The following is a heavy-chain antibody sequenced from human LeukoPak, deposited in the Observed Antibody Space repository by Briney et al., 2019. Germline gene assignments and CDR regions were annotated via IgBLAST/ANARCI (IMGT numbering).Heavy chain of an antibody. D-gene: IGHD6-13*01. J-gene: IGHJ4*02. CDR3: ARDSPYSSSSLDY. Sequence: PGGSLRLSCAASGFTFSSHGMHWVRQAPGKGLEWVAVISFDGSNKYYADSVKGRFTISRDNAKNSLYLQMNSLRAEDTAVYYCARDSPYSSSSLDYWGQGTLVTVSS. CDR1: GFTFSSHG. V-gene: IGHV3-30*03. CDR2: ISFDGSNK.